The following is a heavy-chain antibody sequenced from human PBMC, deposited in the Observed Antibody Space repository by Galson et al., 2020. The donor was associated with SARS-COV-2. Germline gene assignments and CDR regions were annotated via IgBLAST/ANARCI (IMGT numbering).Heavy chain of an antibody. CDR3: ASWVSYGSGSYTYDY. Sequence: GESLKISCKASGYTFTGYYMHWVRQAPGQGLEWMGWINPNSGGTNYAQKFQGRVTMTRDTSISTAYMELSRLRSDDTAVYYCASWVSYGSGSYTYDYWGQGTLVTVSS. J-gene: IGHJ4*02. CDR2: INPNSGGT. D-gene: IGHD3-10*01. CDR1: GYTFTGYY. V-gene: IGHV1-2*02.